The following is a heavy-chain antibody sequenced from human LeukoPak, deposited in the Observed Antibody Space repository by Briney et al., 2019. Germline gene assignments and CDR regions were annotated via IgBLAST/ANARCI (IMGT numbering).Heavy chain of an antibody. CDR3: ARDSPGYLAYDS. J-gene: IGHJ4*02. CDR2: IKEDGSAT. Sequence: PGGSLRLSCAASGFTFSTYWMTWVRQAPGKGPEWVANIKEDGSATYYVDSVKGRFTISRDNAKKSRYLQMHSLRAEDTAVYYCARDSPGYLAYDSWGQGTLVTVSS. D-gene: IGHD1-1*01. V-gene: IGHV3-7*04. CDR1: GFTFSTYW.